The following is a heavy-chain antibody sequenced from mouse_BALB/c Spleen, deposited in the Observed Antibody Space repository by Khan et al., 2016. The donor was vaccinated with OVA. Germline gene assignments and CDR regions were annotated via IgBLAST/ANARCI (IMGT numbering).Heavy chain of an antibody. CDR3: ARMARK. Sequence: EVQLQQSGAELVKSGPTVKWSCPPPGLNIKDTNMPWLNKWPEQGLEGIGRIDLPNGNTKYDPKFQGKATITADTSSNTAYLQLSSLTSEDTAVYYCARMARKWGQGTTLTVSS. CDR2: IDLPNGNT. V-gene: IGHV14-3*02. CDR1: GLNIKDTN. J-gene: IGHJ2*01.